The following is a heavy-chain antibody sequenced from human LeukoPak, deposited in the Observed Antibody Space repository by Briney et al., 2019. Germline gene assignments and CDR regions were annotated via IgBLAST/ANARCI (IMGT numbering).Heavy chain of an antibody. Sequence: GGSLRLSCAGSGFTFSSYAMSWVRQAPGQGLEWVSVISDSGDYTSYADSVRGRFAISRDNSRNTLYLQMISLRPEDTAVYYCAKDTSIGKYCTNGVCSPFDYWGQGTLVTVSS. CDR2: ISDSGDYT. V-gene: IGHV3-23*01. D-gene: IGHD2-8*01. J-gene: IGHJ4*02. CDR3: AKDTSIGKYCTNGVCSPFDY. CDR1: GFTFSSYA.